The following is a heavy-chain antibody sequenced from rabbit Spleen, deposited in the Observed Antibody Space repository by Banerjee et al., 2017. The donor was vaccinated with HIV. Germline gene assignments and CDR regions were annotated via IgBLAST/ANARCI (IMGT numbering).Heavy chain of an antibody. CDR1: GFDFSSNA. V-gene: IGHV1S47*01. Sequence: EESGGGLVQPEGSLTLTCKASGFDFSSNAMCWVRQAPGKGLEWIACVNKNGGSTWYASWAKGRFIMSRTSSTKVTLQMTSLTDADTATYFCARGDYAGANSGYHAGFSLWGPGTLVTVS. CDR3: ARGDYAGANSGYHAGFSL. D-gene: IGHD4-2*01. J-gene: IGHJ4*01. CDR2: VNKNGGST.